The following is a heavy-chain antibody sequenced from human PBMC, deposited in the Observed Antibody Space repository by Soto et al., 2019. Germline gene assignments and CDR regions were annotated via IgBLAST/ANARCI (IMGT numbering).Heavy chain of an antibody. V-gene: IGHV3-11*05. CDR1: GFIFSDYY. CDR3: ARAPGAVNSYAGVDV. D-gene: IGHD6-19*01. CDR2: ISDGGSYT. Sequence: GGSLRLSCVASGFIFSDYYMAWIRRAPGKGLEWVSYISDGGSYTNHGNSVRGRVSVSRDDARNSLYLQINNLRVEDTGVYYCARAPGAVNSYAGVDVWGQGTTVTVS. J-gene: IGHJ6*02.